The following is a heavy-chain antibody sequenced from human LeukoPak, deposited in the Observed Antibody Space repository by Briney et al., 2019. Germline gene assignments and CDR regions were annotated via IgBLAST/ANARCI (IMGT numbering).Heavy chain of an antibody. CDR1: GGSISSYY. CDR2: IFYSGST. V-gene: IGHV4-59*01. CDR3: ARGGNSSGGYYYYMDV. D-gene: IGHD3-22*01. J-gene: IGHJ6*03. Sequence: PSETLSLTCTVSGGSISSYYWSWIRQPPGKGLEWIGYIFYSGSTNYNPSLKSRVTISIDTSKNQFSLKLSSVTSADTAVYYCARGGNSSGGYYYYMDVWGKGATVTISS.